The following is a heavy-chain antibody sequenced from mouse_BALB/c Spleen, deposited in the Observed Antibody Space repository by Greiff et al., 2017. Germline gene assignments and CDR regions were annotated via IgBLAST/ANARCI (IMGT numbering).Heavy chain of an antibody. Sequence: EVMLVESGGGLVKPGGSLKLSCAASGFTFSDYYMYWVRQTPEKRLEWVATISDGGSYTYYPDSVKGRFTISRDNAKNNLYLQMSSLKSEDTAMYYCARDGGLREYFDVWGAGTTVTVSS. CDR2: ISDGGSYT. CDR1: GFTFSDYY. CDR3: ARDGGLREYFDV. J-gene: IGHJ1*01. V-gene: IGHV5-4*02. D-gene: IGHD2-4*01.